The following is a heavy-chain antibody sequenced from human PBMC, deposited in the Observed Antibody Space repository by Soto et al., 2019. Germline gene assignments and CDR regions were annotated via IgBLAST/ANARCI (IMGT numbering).Heavy chain of an antibody. D-gene: IGHD6-13*01. Sequence: QVQLQESGPGLVKPSETLSLTCTVSGGSISPYYWSWIRQPPGKGLEWIGYVYYSGNTNYTPSLESRVTISVDTSRNQFSLNLTSASAADTAVYYCARKGAAASYAHYYMDVWGRGTTVTVSS. J-gene: IGHJ6*03. CDR2: VYYSGNT. V-gene: IGHV4-59*01. CDR1: GGSISPYY. CDR3: ARKGAAASYAHYYMDV.